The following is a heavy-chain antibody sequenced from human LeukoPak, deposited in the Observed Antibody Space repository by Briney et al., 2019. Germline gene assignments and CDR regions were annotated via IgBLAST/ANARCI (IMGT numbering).Heavy chain of an antibody. CDR3: ARVSTRWFDP. CDR1: GGSISSYY. V-gene: IGHV4-59*01. J-gene: IGHJ5*02. D-gene: IGHD5/OR15-5a*01. CDR2: IYYSGST. Sequence: SETLSLTCTVSGGSISSYYWSWIRQPPGKGLEWIGYIYYSGSTNYNPSLKSRVTISVDTSKNQSPLKLSSVTAADTAVYYCARVSTRWFDPWGQGTLVTVSS.